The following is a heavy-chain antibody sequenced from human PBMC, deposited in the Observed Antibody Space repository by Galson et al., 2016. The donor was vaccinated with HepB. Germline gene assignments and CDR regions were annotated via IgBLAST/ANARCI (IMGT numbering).Heavy chain of an antibody. Sequence: SETLSLTCTVSGGSVSSGGYFWSWIRQPPGKGLEWIGYFYSSENTNYNPSLRSRVTISGETSRNQFSLKLTSVPAADPAVYYCAGDRHGSFFAYWGQGTLVTVSS. V-gene: IGHV4-61*08. CDR1: GGSVSSGGYF. D-gene: IGHD3-10*01. CDR2: FYSSENT. J-gene: IGHJ4*02. CDR3: AGDRHGSFFAY.